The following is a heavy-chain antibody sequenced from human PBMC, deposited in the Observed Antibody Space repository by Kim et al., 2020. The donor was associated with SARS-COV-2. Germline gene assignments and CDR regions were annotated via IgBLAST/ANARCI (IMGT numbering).Heavy chain of an antibody. J-gene: IGHJ5*02. CDR1: GGSISSGGYY. D-gene: IGHD6-13*01. CDR3: AGAGRGAAAGGRGWFDP. Sequence: SETLSLTCTVSGGSISSGGYYWSWIRQHPGKGLEWIGYIYYSGSTYYNPSHKSRVTISVDTSKNQFSLKLSSVTAADTAVYYCAGAGRGAAAGGRGWFDPWGQGTLVTVSS. V-gene: IGHV4-31*03. CDR2: IYYSGST.